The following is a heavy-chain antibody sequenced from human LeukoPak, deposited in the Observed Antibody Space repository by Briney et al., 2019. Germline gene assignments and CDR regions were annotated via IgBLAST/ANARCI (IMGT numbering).Heavy chain of an antibody. CDR1: GYTFTGYH. CDR3: ARDYCSSTSCLFDY. J-gene: IGHJ4*02. V-gene: IGHV1-2*06. D-gene: IGHD2-2*01. Sequence: WASVKASFKASGYTFTGYHMHWVRRAPGQGLEWMGRINPNSGDTNYAQKFQGRVTMTRDTSISTAYMELSRLRSDDTAVYYCARDYCSSTSCLFDYWGQGALVTVSS. CDR2: INPNSGDT.